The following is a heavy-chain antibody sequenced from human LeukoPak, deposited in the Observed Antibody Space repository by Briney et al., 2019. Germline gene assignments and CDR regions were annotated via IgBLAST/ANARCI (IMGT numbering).Heavy chain of an antibody. CDR2: VSWRSHNI. D-gene: IGHD2-2*01. Sequence: GGSLRLSCAASGFTFDDYAMHWVRQVPGKGLECVSGVSWRSHNIEYADSVKGRFTISRDNARNSLHLQMNDLRPEDTAFYYCAKAYCSSVACSCFDSWGRETLVTVSS. CDR1: GFTFDDYA. CDR3: AKAYCSSVACSCFDS. V-gene: IGHV3-9*01. J-gene: IGHJ4*02.